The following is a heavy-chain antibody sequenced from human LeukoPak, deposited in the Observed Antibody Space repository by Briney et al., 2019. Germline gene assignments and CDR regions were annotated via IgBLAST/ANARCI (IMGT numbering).Heavy chain of an antibody. Sequence: GGSLRLSCAASGFTFSSYSMNWVRQAPGKGLEWVSAISGSGGSTYYADSVKGRFTISRDNSKNTLYLQMNSLRAEDTAVYYCARDSFSSTRYYYDSSGSIGGFDYWGQGTLVTVSS. J-gene: IGHJ4*02. D-gene: IGHD3-22*01. V-gene: IGHV3-23*01. CDR3: ARDSFSSTRYYYDSSGSIGGFDY. CDR1: GFTFSSYS. CDR2: ISGSGGST.